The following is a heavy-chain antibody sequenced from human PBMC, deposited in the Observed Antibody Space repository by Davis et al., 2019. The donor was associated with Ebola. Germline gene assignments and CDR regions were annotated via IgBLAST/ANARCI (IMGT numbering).Heavy chain of an antibody. D-gene: IGHD6-25*01. J-gene: IGHJ4*02. CDR2: GSDK. Sequence: GESLKISCETSGFIFTKYGMHWVRQAPGKGLEWVSGSDKYYADSVKGRFTISRDNSKNTLYLQMNSLRAEDTAVYYCARVAAASRDYWGQGTLVTVSS. CDR1: GFIFTKYG. V-gene: IGHV3-30*19. CDR3: ARVAAASRDY.